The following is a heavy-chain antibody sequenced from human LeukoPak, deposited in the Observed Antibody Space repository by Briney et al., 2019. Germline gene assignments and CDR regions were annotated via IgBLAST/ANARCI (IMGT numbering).Heavy chain of an antibody. D-gene: IGHD1-26*01. J-gene: IGHJ3*02. CDR2: TYYKSKWYN. Sequence: SQTLSLTCAISGDSVSSNSATWNWIRQSPSRGLEWLGRTYYKSKWYNDYAVSVKSRITINSDTSKSQFSLQLSSMTPEDTAIYYCARVSSPWSPRDAFDIWGQGTVVTVSS. V-gene: IGHV6-1*01. CDR1: GDSVSSNSAT. CDR3: ARVSSPWSPRDAFDI.